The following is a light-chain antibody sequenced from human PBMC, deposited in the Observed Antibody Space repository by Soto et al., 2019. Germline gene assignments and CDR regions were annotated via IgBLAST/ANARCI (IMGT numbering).Light chain of an antibody. V-gene: IGKV3-11*01. Sequence: GERATLSCRASQSVASSLAWYQQKPGQPPRLLIYDASKRAAGIPARYSGSGSGTDFTLTISRLEPEDFAVYYCQQRTNWLTFGGGTKVEIK. J-gene: IGKJ4*01. CDR1: QSVASS. CDR3: QQRTNWLT. CDR2: DAS.